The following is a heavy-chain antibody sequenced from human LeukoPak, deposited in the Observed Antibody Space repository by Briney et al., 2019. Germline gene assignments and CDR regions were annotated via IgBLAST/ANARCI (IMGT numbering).Heavy chain of an antibody. Sequence: PSETLSLTCVVYGGSFSDDYWIWIRQPPGKGLECIGEINHSGRTNYNPSLKSRISMSVDTSKNQFSLKLNSVTAADTAVYFCAILRSVKIFGMITKRGYFQHWGQGTLVTVSS. CDR3: AILRSVKIFGMITKRGYFQH. CDR2: INHSGRT. D-gene: IGHD3-3*01. CDR1: GGSFSDDY. J-gene: IGHJ1*01. V-gene: IGHV4-34*01.